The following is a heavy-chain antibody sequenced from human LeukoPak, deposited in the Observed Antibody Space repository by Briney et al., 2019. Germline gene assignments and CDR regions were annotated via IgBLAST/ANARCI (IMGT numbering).Heavy chain of an antibody. CDR2: IKSEPDGGTT. CDR1: AFSFANAW. J-gene: IGHJ3*01. D-gene: IGHD1-26*01. CDR3: TTWDGVN. Sequence: GGSLRLSCAASAFSFANAWMTWVRQAPGKGLEWVGHIKSEPDGGTTDYAAPVKGRFTISRDNSKHMLFLQMNSLKTEDTAVYYCTTWDGVNWGQGTVVTVSS. V-gene: IGHV3-15*01.